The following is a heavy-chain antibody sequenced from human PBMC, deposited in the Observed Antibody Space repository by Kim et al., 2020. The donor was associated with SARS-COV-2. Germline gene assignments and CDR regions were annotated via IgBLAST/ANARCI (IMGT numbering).Heavy chain of an antibody. CDR3: AHRQHWRVGRDAFDI. Sequence: PSLKSRLTITKDTSKNQVVLTMTNMDPVDTATYYCAHRQHWRVGRDAFDIWGQGTMVTVSS. V-gene: IGHV2-5*01. D-gene: IGHD3-10*01. J-gene: IGHJ3*02.